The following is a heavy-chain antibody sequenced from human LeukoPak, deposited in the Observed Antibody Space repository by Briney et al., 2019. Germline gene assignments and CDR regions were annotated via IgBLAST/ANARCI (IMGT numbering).Heavy chain of an antibody. CDR3: ARVESSSWYYFDY. CDR2: IYHSGST. CDR1: GYSISSGYY. Sequence: SETLSLTCTVSGYSISSGYYWGWIRQPPGKGLEWIGSIYHSGSTYYNPSLKSRVTISVDTSKNQFSLKLSSVTAADTAVYYCARVESSSWYYFDYWGQGTLVTVSS. D-gene: IGHD6-13*01. J-gene: IGHJ4*02. V-gene: IGHV4-38-2*02.